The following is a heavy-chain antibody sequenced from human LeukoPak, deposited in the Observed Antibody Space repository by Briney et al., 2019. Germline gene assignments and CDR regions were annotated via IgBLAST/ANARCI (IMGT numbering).Heavy chain of an antibody. CDR3: ARVLRLERPYYYYYMDV. CDR1: GFIFSSYE. CDR2: ISSSGSTI. J-gene: IGHJ6*03. Sequence: GGSLRLSCAASGFIFSSYEMNWVRQAPGKGLEWVSYISSSGSTIYYADSVKGRFTISRDNAKNSLYLQMNSLRAEDTALYHCARVLRLERPYYYYYMDVWGKGTTVTVSS. V-gene: IGHV3-48*03. D-gene: IGHD1-1*01.